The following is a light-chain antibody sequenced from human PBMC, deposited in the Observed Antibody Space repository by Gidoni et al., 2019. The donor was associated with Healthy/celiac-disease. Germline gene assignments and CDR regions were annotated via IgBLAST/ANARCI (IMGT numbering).Light chain of an antibody. V-gene: IGKV3-20*01. CDR2: GAS. CDR1: QSVSSNY. Sequence: EIVLTQSPGTLSLSPGERATRSCRASQSVSSNYLAWYQQKTGQAPRLLIYGASSRATGIPDRFSGSGSGTDFTLTISRLEPEDFAVYYCQQYGSSPYTFGQGTNLEIK. CDR3: QQYGSSPYT. J-gene: IGKJ2*01.